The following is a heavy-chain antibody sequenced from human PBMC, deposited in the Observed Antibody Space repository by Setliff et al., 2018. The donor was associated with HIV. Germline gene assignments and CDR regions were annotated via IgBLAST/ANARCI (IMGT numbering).Heavy chain of an antibody. V-gene: IGHV4-59*11. J-gene: IGHJ4*02. CDR1: GASITSHY. CDR2: IYSTGST. CDR3: AREFSSSSFDQ. Sequence: SETLSLTCTVSGASITSHYWSWIRQSPGRELEWIGYIYSTGSTNCNPSLQSRVSISMDASKNKFSLKVTSVTSADTAVYYCAREFSSSSFDQWGQGTLVTVSS. D-gene: IGHD6-6*01.